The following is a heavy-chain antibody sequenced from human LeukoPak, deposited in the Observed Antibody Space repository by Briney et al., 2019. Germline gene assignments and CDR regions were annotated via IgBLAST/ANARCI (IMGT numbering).Heavy chain of an antibody. D-gene: IGHD2-2*01. Sequence: ASVKVSCKASGYTFTGYYMHWVRQAPGQGLEWMGWINPSSGGTNYAQKFQGRVTMTRDISTSTVDMELSSLRSEDTAVYYCARARPGYCISTSCFFDYWGQGTLVTVSS. V-gene: IGHV1-2*02. J-gene: IGHJ4*02. CDR3: ARARPGYCISTSCFFDY. CDR2: INPSSGGT. CDR1: GYTFTGYY.